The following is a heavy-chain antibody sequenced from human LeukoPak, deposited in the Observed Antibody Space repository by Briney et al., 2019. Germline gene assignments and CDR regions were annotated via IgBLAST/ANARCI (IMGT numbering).Heavy chain of an antibody. D-gene: IGHD3-22*01. CDR3: ARVFDDYYDSSADPPLWFDP. CDR1: GFTFSSYS. Sequence: GGSLRLSCAASGFTFSSYSMNWVRQAPGKGLEWVSYISSSSSTIYYADSVKGRFTISRDNAKNSLYLQMNSLRDEDTAVYYCARVFDDYYDSSADPPLWFDPWGQGTLVIVSS. V-gene: IGHV3-48*02. CDR2: ISSSSSTI. J-gene: IGHJ5*02.